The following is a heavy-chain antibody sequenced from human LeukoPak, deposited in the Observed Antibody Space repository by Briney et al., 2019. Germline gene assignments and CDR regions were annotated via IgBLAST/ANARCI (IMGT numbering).Heavy chain of an antibody. CDR3: ARERGYSYGYSDY. D-gene: IGHD5-18*01. V-gene: IGHV3-21*01. J-gene: IGHJ4*02. Sequence: GGSLRLSCAASGFTFSSYSMNWVRQAPGKGLEWVSAISSSSSYIYYADSVKGRFTISRDNAKNSLYLQMNSLRAEDTAVYYCARERGYSYGYSDYWGQGTLVTVSS. CDR1: GFTFSSYS. CDR2: ISSSSSYI.